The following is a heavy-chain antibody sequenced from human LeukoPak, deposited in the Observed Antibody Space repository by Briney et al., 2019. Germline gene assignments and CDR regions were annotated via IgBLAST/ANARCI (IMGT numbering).Heavy chain of an antibody. CDR2: IKQDGSEK. CDR1: AFTFSNYC. Sequence: GGSLRLSCAASAFTFSNYCITWVRQAPGKGLEWVANIKQDGSEKYYVDSVKGRFTISRDNAKNSLYLQMNSLRAEDTAVYYCARDFHSYGSPFDYWGQGTLVTVSS. CDR3: ARDFHSYGSPFDY. V-gene: IGHV3-7*01. J-gene: IGHJ4*02. D-gene: IGHD3-10*01.